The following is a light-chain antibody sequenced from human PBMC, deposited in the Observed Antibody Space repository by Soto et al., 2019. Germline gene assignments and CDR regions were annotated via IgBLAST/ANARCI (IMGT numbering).Light chain of an antibody. Sequence: QSALTQTASVSGSPGQSITISCTGTSSDVGGYNYVSWYQQHPGKAPKLMIYDVSNRPSGVSNRFSGSKSGNTASLTISGLQAEDEADYYCSSHTSSSTPWVFGGGTKLTVL. J-gene: IGLJ3*02. CDR2: DVS. CDR1: SSDVGGYNY. V-gene: IGLV2-14*01. CDR3: SSHTSSSTPWV.